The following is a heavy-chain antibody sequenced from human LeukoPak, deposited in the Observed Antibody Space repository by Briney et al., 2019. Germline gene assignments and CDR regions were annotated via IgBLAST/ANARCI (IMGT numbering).Heavy chain of an antibody. CDR3: AKANDKYYYDSSGYYGFDY. CDR2: IYTSGST. Sequence: SETLSLTCTVSGGSISSGSYYWSWIRQPAGKGLEWIGRIYTSGSTNYNPSLKSRVTISVDTSKNQFSLKLSSVTAADTALYYCAKANDKYYYDSSGYYGFDYWDQGTLVTVSS. J-gene: IGHJ4*02. V-gene: IGHV4-61*02. CDR1: GGSISSGSYY. D-gene: IGHD3-22*01.